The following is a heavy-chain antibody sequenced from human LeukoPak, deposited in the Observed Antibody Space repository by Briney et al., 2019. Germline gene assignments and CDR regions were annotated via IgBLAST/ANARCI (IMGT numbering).Heavy chain of an antibody. Sequence: GGSLRLSCAASGFTFSSAALTWVRQAPGKGLEWVPTITGSDDKTYYADSVKGRFTISRDFSRNTVGLQMNSLRIEDTAIYYCAKGPQLYSGYHPDYWGQGTLVTVSS. CDR2: ITGSDDKT. J-gene: IGHJ4*02. D-gene: IGHD5-12*01. V-gene: IGHV3-23*01. CDR3: AKGPQLYSGYHPDY. CDR1: GFTFSSAA.